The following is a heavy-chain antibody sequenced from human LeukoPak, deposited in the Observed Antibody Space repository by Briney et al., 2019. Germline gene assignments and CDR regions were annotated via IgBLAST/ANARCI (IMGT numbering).Heavy chain of an antibody. CDR3: ARVDITIFGVVTEGPSWFDP. CDR2: ISAYNGNT. CDR1: GYTFTSYG. D-gene: IGHD3-3*01. J-gene: IGHJ5*02. V-gene: IGHV1-18*01. Sequence: ASVKVSCKASGYTFTSYGISWVRQAPGQGLEWMGWISAYNGNTNYAQKLQGRVTMTTDTSTSTAYMELRSLRSDDTAVYYCARVDITIFGVVTEGPSWFDPWGQGTLVTVSS.